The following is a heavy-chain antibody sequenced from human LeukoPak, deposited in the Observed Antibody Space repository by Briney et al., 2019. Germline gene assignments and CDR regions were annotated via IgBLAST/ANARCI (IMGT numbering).Heavy chain of an antibody. CDR3: ASRTSSGYDY. CDR2: INPSGGST. V-gene: IGHV1-46*01. CDR1: GYTFTSYY. J-gene: IGHJ4*02. D-gene: IGHD5-12*01. Sequence: GASVKVSCKASGYTFTSYYMHWVRQAPGQGLEWMGIINPSGGSTSYAQKFQGRVTMTRDTSTSTVYTELSSLRSEDTAVYYCASRTSSGYDYWGQGTLVTVSS.